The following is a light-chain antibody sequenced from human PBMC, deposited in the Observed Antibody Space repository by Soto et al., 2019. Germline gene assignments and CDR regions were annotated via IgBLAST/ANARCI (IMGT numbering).Light chain of an antibody. CDR1: HDIRKY. CDR3: QQYDTLPLYT. Sequence: DIQMTQSPSSLSASVGDRVTITCQASHDIRKYLNWYQQKQGKAPKLLIYDASNLETGVPSRFSGSRSGTDFTFTISSLQPEDIATYYCQQYDTLPLYTFGQGTKLEIK. V-gene: IGKV1-33*01. CDR2: DAS. J-gene: IGKJ2*01.